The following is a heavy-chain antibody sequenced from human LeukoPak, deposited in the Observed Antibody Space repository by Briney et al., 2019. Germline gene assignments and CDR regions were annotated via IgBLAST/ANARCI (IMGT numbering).Heavy chain of an antibody. D-gene: IGHD3-10*01. CDR3: AREKVVRGGNWFDP. V-gene: IGHV6-1*01. CDR1: GDSVSSNGAA. J-gene: IGHJ5*02. Sequence: SQTLSLTCAISGDSVSSNGAAWNWIRQSPTRGLEWLGRTYYKSKWYNDCAVSVKSRITISPDTSKNQVSLQLNSVTPEDTAVYYCAREKVVRGGNWFDPWGQGTLVTVSS. CDR2: TYYKSKWYN.